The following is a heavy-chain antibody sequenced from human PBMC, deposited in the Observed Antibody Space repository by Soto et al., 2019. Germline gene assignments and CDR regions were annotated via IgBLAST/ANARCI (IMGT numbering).Heavy chain of an antibody. D-gene: IGHD3-3*02. V-gene: IGHV4-39*01. CDR3: ARLPSRHLVDY. Sequence: SETLSLTCTVSGSSINSSGYYWGWIRQPPGKGLEWIGSMFYGVSTYYNPSLKSRVTVSVDTSKNQFSLNLRSVTAADTAVYYCARLPSRHLVDYWGQGPLVTVS. J-gene: IGHJ4*02. CDR1: GSSINSSGYY. CDR2: MFYGVST.